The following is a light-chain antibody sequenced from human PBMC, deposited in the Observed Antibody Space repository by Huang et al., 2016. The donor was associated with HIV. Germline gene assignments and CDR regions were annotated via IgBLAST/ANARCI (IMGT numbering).Light chain of an antibody. CDR3: QQYNNWPPWT. Sequence: EIVMTQSPGTLSVFPGGRVTLSCRASQSVDTNLAWYQQKRGQAPRLLIYGASTRATGIPARFSGSGSGRDFTLTISSLQSEDFAIYYCQQYNNWPPWTFGQGTEVEIK. V-gene: IGKV3-15*01. CDR1: QSVDTN. J-gene: IGKJ1*01. CDR2: GAS.